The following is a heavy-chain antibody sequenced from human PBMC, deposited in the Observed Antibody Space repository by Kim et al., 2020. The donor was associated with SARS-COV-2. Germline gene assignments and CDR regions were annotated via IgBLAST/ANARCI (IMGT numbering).Heavy chain of an antibody. Sequence: GGSLRLSCAASGFTFSNYAMHWVRQAPGKGLEWVAVIWYDGSNKNYADSVKGRFTISRDNSKNTLYLQMNSLRAEDTAVYYCARDLWFGELVYYYYGMDVWGQGTTVTVSS. J-gene: IGHJ6*02. V-gene: IGHV3-33*01. D-gene: IGHD3-10*01. CDR3: ARDLWFGELVYYYYGMDV. CDR2: IWYDGSNK. CDR1: GFTFSNYA.